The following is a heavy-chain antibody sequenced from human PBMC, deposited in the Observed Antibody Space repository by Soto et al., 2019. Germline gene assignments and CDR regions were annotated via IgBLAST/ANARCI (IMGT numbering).Heavy chain of an antibody. J-gene: IGHJ4*02. Sequence: QVQLQESGPGLVKPSQTLSLTCTVSGGSINSGGYYWSWIRQHPGKGLEWIGYIYYSGSTYYNPSLKSRVTISIDTSKNQFSLKLSSVTAADTAVYYCARAQTIVGVITVFDYWGQGTLVTVSS. CDR3: ARAQTIVGVITVFDY. CDR1: GGSINSGGYY. D-gene: IGHD3-3*01. V-gene: IGHV4-31*03. CDR2: IYYSGST.